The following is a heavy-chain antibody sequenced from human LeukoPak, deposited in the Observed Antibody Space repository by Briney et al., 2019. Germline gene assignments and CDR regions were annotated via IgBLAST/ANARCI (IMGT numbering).Heavy chain of an antibody. Sequence: KPGESLKISCKGSGYSFTSYWIGWVRQMPGKGLEGMGIIYPGDSDTRYSPSFQGQVTISVDKSISTAYLQWSSLKASDKAMYYCARHLPYCSGGSCYSGTMDYWGQGTLVTVSS. CDR3: ARHLPYCSGGSCYSGTMDY. D-gene: IGHD2-15*01. CDR2: IYPGDSDT. J-gene: IGHJ4*02. V-gene: IGHV5-51*01. CDR1: GYSFTSYW.